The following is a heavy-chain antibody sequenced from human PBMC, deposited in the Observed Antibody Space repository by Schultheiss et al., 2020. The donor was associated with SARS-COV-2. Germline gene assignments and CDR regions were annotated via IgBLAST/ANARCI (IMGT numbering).Heavy chain of an antibody. J-gene: IGHJ4*02. D-gene: IGHD1-1*01. CDR1: GFTFGDYA. Sequence: GGSLRLSCITSGFTFGDYAMSWFRQAPGKGLEWVGFIRSIAYGATTEYAASVKGRFTILRDDSKSIAFLHMNSLKTEDTAVYYCTRDPNDLAYFSPSLQEGYYFDYWGQGTLVTVSS. V-gene: IGHV3-49*03. CDR3: TRDPNDLAYFSPSLQEGYYFDY. CDR2: IRSIAYGATT.